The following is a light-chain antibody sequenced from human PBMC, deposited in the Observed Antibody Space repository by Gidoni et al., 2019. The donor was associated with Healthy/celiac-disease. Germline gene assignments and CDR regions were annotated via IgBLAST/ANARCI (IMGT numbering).Light chain of an antibody. Sequence: EIVMTQSPATLSVSPGERATLSCRASQSVSSNLAWYQKKPGQAPRLLIYGASTRSTGIPARFSGSGSGTEFTLTISSLQSEDFAVYYCQQYNNWPPVTFGQGTKVEIK. CDR3: QQYNNWPPVT. V-gene: IGKV3-15*01. J-gene: IGKJ1*01. CDR1: QSVSSN. CDR2: GAS.